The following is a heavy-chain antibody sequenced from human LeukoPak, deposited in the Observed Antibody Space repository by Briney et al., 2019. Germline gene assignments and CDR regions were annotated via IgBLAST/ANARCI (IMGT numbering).Heavy chain of an antibody. Sequence: GGSLRLSCTASGFTFSSYSMNWVRQAPGKGLEWVSSISSSSSYIYYADSVKGRFTISRDNAKNSLYLQMNSLRAEDTAVYYCGVDSSGRHDYWGQGTLVTVSS. CDR3: GVDSSGRHDY. V-gene: IGHV3-21*01. CDR1: GFTFSSYS. CDR2: ISSSSSYI. D-gene: IGHD3-22*01. J-gene: IGHJ4*02.